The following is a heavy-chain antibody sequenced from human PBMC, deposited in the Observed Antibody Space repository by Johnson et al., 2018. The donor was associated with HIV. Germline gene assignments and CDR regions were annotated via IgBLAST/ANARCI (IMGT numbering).Heavy chain of an antibody. J-gene: IGHJ3*02. CDR1: GFTFSSYA. Sequence: QVQLVESGGGVVQPGRSLRLSCAASGFTFSSYAMHWVRQAPGKGLEWVAVISYDGSNKYYADSVKGRFPISRDNSKNTLYLQMNSLRAEDTAVYYCARDPKRSGSYYKDAFDIWGQGTMVTVSS. CDR3: ARDPKRSGSYYKDAFDI. V-gene: IGHV3-30-3*01. CDR2: ISYDGSNK. D-gene: IGHD3-10*01.